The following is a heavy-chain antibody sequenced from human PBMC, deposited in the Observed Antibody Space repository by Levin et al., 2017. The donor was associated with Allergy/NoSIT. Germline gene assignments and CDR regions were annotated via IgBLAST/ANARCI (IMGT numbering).Heavy chain of an antibody. CDR2: TSYSGST. CDR1: GDSMSTYY. V-gene: IGHV4-59*01. Sequence: SETLSLTCTVSGDSMSTYYWSWIRQPPERGLEWIGYTSYSGSTSYNPSLKSRVAISVDTSKNEVSLTLSSVTAADTAVYYCARGGEYFDWSYFDYWGLGTLVTVSS. CDR3: ARGGEYFDWSYFDY. D-gene: IGHD3-9*01. J-gene: IGHJ4*02.